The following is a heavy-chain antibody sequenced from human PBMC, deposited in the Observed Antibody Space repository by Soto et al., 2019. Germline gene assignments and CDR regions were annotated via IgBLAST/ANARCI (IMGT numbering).Heavy chain of an antibody. Sequence: GGSLRLSCAASGFTFSSYAMSWVRQAPGKGLEWVSAISGSGGSTYYADSVKGRFTISRDNSKNTLYLQMNSLRAEDTAVYYCWGRPQNNKGYNWFDPWGQGTLVTVSS. V-gene: IGHV3-23*01. CDR1: GFTFSSYA. CDR2: ISGSGGST. D-gene: IGHD3-16*01. J-gene: IGHJ5*02. CDR3: WGRPQNNKGYNWFDP.